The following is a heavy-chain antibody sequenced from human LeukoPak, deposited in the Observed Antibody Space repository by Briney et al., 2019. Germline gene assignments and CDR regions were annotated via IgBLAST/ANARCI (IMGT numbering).Heavy chain of an antibody. D-gene: IGHD2-8*01. CDR1: GFTFSSYS. CDR3: ARDPGYCTNGVCYTYYYYMDV. V-gene: IGHV3-48*01. Sequence: GGSLRLSCAASGFTFSSYSMNWVRQAPGKGLEWVSYISSSSSTIYYADSVKGRFTISRDNAKNSLYLQMNSLGAEDTAVYYCARDPGYCTNGVCYTYYYYMDVWGKGTTVTVSS. J-gene: IGHJ6*03. CDR2: ISSSSSTI.